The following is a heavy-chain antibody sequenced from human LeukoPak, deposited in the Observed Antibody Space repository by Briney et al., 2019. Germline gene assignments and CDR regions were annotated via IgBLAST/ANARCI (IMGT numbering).Heavy chain of an antibody. J-gene: IGHJ4*02. CDR1: GGSFSGYY. CDR2: INHSGST. D-gene: IGHD6-19*01. CDR3: ATLSVGRRTGYSSGWYGY. Sequence: SETLSLTCAVYGGSFSGYYWSWIRQPPGKGLEWIGEINHSGSTNYNPSLKSRVTISVDTSKNQFSLKLSSVTAADTAVYYCATLSVGRRTGYSSGWYGYWGQGTLVTVSS. V-gene: IGHV4-34*01.